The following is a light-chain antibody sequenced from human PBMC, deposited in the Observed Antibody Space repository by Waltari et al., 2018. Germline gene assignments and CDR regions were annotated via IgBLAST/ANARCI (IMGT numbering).Light chain of an antibody. CDR1: TSDVGGFNL. Sequence: QSALTQPASVSGPPGQSITIPCTVTTSDVGGFNLGSWYQQHPGKAPQPIIYEVHKRPSGVSTRFSGSKSGYTASLTISGLQPGDEADYYCISYTATKTLVFGGGTKLTVL. CDR2: EVH. V-gene: IGLV2-14*01. J-gene: IGLJ2*01. CDR3: ISYTATKTLV.